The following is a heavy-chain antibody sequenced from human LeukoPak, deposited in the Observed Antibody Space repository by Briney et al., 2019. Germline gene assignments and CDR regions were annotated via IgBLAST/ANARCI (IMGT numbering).Heavy chain of an antibody. CDR3: ARNGYGSGSSY. CDR2: IHTSGNP. Sequence: SETLSLTCAVYGGSFSGYYWSWIRQPAGKGLEWIGRIHTSGNPNYNPSLKSRVTISVDTSKNQFSLQLNSVTAADTAVYYCARNGYGSGSSYWGQGTLVTVSS. J-gene: IGHJ4*02. V-gene: IGHV4-59*10. CDR1: GGSFSGYY. D-gene: IGHD3-10*01.